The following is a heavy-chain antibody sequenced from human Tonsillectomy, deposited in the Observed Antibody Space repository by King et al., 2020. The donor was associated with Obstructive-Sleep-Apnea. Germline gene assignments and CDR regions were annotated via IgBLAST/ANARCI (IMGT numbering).Heavy chain of an antibody. Sequence: QLQESGPGLVKPSETLSLTCTVSGGSMSSYYWSWIRQPAGKGLAWIGRIYTIGSTNYNPSLKSRVTMSVDTSKHQFSLKLSSVTAADTAVYYCARDSGDYYYDSSGCFDYWGQGTLVTVSS. J-gene: IGHJ4*02. CDR1: GGSMSSYY. D-gene: IGHD3-22*01. CDR2: IYTIGST. V-gene: IGHV4-4*07. CDR3: ARDSGDYYYDSSGCFDY.